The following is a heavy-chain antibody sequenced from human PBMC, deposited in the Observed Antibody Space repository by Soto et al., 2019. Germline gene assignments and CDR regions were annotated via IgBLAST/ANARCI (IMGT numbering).Heavy chain of an antibody. J-gene: IGHJ4*02. Sequence: GGSLRLSCAASGFTFNNYWMSWVHQAPGKGLEWVANIKQDGSEKYYVDSVKGRFTISRDSAKNSLYLQMSSLRDEDTAVYYCARENASGTYWPLDFWGQGTLVTVSS. CDR2: IKQDGSEK. D-gene: IGHD3-10*01. CDR1: GFTFNNYW. V-gene: IGHV3-7*01. CDR3: ARENASGTYWPLDF.